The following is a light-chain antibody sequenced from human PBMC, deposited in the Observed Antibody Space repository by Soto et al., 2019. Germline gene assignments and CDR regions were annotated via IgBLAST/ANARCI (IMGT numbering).Light chain of an antibody. V-gene: IGLV2-14*01. CDR1: SSDVGGYNY. CDR2: EVX. CDR3: NSYTSSNTLNWV. Sequence: QSALTQPASVSGSPGQSITISCTGTSSDVGGYNYVSWYQQHPGKAPKLMIYEVXXXXXXXXXXXXGSKSGNTASLTISGXXXXDEAXXXCNSYTSSNTLNWVFGGGTKLTVL. J-gene: IGLJ3*02.